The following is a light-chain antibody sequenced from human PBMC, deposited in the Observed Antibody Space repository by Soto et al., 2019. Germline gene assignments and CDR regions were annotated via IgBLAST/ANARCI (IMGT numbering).Light chain of an antibody. Sequence: EIVMTQSPATLSVPPGDSATFSCRASKSVRSDLAWYQQKPGQAPRLLIYGGSIRAADIPDRFSGSGSETEFTLTISTLQSEDFAVYYCQQYNDWPTITFGQGTRLEIK. V-gene: IGKV3-15*01. J-gene: IGKJ5*01. CDR1: KSVRSD. CDR3: QQYNDWPTIT. CDR2: GGS.